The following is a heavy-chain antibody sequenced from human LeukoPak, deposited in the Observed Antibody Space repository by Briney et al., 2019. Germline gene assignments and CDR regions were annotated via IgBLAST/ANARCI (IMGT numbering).Heavy chain of an antibody. V-gene: IGHV3-21*01. CDR3: ARDWYHAIDY. Sequence: GGSLRLSCAASGFTFSSCTMNWVRQAPGKGLEWVSCISSNSDYIFYADSLKGRVTISRDNAKNSLYLQMNSLRAEDTAVYYCARDWYHAIDYWGQGTLVTVSS. CDR1: GFTFSSCT. D-gene: IGHD2-2*01. CDR2: ISSNSDYI. J-gene: IGHJ4*02.